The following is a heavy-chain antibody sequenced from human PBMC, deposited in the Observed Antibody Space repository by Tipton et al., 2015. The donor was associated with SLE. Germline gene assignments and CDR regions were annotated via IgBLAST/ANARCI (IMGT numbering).Heavy chain of an antibody. V-gene: IGHV3-66*01. CDR3: VREYQGRFYVNGAFDM. D-gene: IGHD1-26*01. CDR2: FYSGGGT. CDR1: GFSVSSNY. J-gene: IGHJ3*02. Sequence: SLRLSCAASGFSVSSNYMNWVRQAPGKGLEWVSLFYSGGGTSYADSVKGRFTIYRDNAKSSLYLQMNSLRAEDTAVYYCVREYQGRFYVNGAFDMRGQGTMVTVSS.